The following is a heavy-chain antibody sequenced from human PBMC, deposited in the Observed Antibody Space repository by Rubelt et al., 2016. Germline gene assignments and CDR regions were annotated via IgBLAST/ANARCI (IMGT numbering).Heavy chain of an antibody. J-gene: IGHJ6*03. CDR1: GGSISSSSYY. Sequence: QLQLQESGPGLVKPSETLSLTCTVSGGSISSSSYYWGWIRQPPGKGLEWIASIYYSGSTYYNPSLKSRLTISVDTSKNQFSLKLSSVTAADTAVYYCVRHEDGYYDYYMDVWGKGTTVTVSS. CDR3: VRHEDGYYDYYMDV. D-gene: IGHD2-15*01. CDR2: IYYSGST. V-gene: IGHV4-39*01.